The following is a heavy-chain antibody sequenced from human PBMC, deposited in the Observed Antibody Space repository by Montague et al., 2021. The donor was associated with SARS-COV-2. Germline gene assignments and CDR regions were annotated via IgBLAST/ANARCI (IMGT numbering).Heavy chain of an antibody. CDR1: GGSINSGGYY. V-gene: IGHV4-31*03. D-gene: IGHD6-19*01. Sequence: TLSLTCTVPGGSINSGGYYWSWIRQHPGKGLEWIGYIYYSGSTYYNPPLKSRLTISVDTSKNQFSLKLSSVTAADTAVYYCARVHFVSSGWYPDAFDIWGQGTMVTVSS. CDR2: IYYSGST. J-gene: IGHJ3*02. CDR3: ARVHFVSSGWYPDAFDI.